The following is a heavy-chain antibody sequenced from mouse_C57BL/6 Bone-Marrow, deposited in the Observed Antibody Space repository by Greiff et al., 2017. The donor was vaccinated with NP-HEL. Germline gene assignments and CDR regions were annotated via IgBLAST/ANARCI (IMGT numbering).Heavy chain of an antibody. J-gene: IGHJ2*01. CDR3: AGYYGSSLDY. CDR1: GYSITSGYY. CDR2: ISYDGSN. Sequence: EVQRVESGPGLVKPSQSLSLTCSVTGYSITSGYYWNWIRQFPGNKLEWMGYISYDGSNNYNPSLKNRISITRDTSKNQFFLKLNSVTTEDTATYYCAGYYGSSLDYWGQGTTLTVSS. V-gene: IGHV3-6*01. D-gene: IGHD1-1*01.